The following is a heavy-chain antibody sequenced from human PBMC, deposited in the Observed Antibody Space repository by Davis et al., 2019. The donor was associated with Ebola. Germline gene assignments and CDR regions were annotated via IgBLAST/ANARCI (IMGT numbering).Heavy chain of an antibody. J-gene: IGHJ3*02. CDR1: GGSISSGGYS. D-gene: IGHD4-17*01. Sequence: PSETLSLTCAVSGGSISSGGYSWSWIRQPPGKGLEWIGYIYHSGSTYYNPSLKSRVTISVDRSKNQFPLKLSSVTAADTAVYYCARGGSPTVTTDDAFDIWGQGTMVTVSS. V-gene: IGHV4-30-2*01. CDR3: ARGGSPTVTTDDAFDI. CDR2: IYHSGST.